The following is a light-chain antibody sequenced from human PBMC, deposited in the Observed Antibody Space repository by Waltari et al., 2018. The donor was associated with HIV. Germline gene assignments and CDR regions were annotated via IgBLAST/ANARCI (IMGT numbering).Light chain of an antibody. CDR2: LAGSGNY. CDR1: DGHSDYV. V-gene: IGLV4-60*03. J-gene: IGLJ3*02. Sequence: QPVLTQSSSASASLGSSVELTCTLSDGHSDYVIAWHLQQPGKAPRYLMKLAGSGNYNMGSGVPDRFSGSSSGADRFLIISKLQSDDEATYYCETWDSNTRVFAGGTELTVL. CDR3: ETWDSNTRV.